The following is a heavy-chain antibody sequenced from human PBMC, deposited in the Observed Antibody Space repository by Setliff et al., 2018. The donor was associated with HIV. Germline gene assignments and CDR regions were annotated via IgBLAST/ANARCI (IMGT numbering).Heavy chain of an antibody. D-gene: IGHD2-2*01. V-gene: IGHV5-51*01. CDR2: FHPGDSNT. J-gene: IGHJ4*02. CDR3: ATPISITSGSAFDY. CDR1: GYRFTNYW. Sequence: PGESLKISCKGSGYRFTNYWIGWVRQMPGKGLEWMGIFHPGDSNTKYSPSFQGQVTLSVDKSISTAYLQWSSLKASDTAMYYCATPISITSGSAFDYWGQGTLVTVSS.